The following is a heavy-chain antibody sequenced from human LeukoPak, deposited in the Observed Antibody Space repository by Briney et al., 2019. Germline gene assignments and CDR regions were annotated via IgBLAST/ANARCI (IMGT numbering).Heavy chain of an antibody. D-gene: IGHD3-10*01. CDR1: GFTFSSYG. CDR2: IWYDGSNK. Sequence: GRSLRLSCAASGFTFSSYGMHWVRQAPGKGLEWVAVIWYDGSNKYYADSVKGRFTISRDNSKNTLNLQMNSLRAEDTAVYYCAKGAITMVRGVNDAFDIWGQGTMVTVSS. J-gene: IGHJ3*02. V-gene: IGHV3-33*06. CDR3: AKGAITMVRGVNDAFDI.